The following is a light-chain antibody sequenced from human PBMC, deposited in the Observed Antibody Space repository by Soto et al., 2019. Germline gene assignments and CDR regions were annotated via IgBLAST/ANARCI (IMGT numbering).Light chain of an antibody. V-gene: IGKV3-11*01. CDR2: DAS. J-gene: IGKJ4*01. Sequence: EIVLTQSPATLSLSPGERASLSCRASQSVSTYLAWYQQKPGQAPRLLIFDASNRATGVPVTFSGSGSGTDVTLTISSLEPEDFAVYDCQQRSNWPPLTFGGGTKVEIK. CDR3: QQRSNWPPLT. CDR1: QSVSTY.